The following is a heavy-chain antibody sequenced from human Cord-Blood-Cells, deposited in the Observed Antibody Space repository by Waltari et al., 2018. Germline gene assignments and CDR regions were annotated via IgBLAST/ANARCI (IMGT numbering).Heavy chain of an antibody. V-gene: IGHV1-3*01. CDR2: FNAGNGNT. D-gene: IGHD3-3*01. Sequence: QVQLVQSGAEVKKPGASVKVSCKASGYTFTSYAMHWVRQAPGQRLEWMGWFNAGNGNTKYSQKFQGRVTITRDTSASTAYMELSSLRSEDTAVYYCARDRSYDFWSGYGIFDYWGQGTLVTVSS. J-gene: IGHJ4*02. CDR1: GYTFTSYA. CDR3: ARDRSYDFWSGYGIFDY.